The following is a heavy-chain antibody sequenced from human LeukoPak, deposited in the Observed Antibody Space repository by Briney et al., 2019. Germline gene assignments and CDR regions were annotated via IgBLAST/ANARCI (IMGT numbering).Heavy chain of an antibody. J-gene: IGHJ6*02. CDR1: GFTFSSYG. CDR3: AREGRSESPSWYYGMDV. Sequence: PGRSLRLSCAASGFTFSSYGMHWVRQAPGKGLEWVAVIWYDGSNKYYADSAKGRFTISRDNSKNTLYLQMNSLRAEDTAVYYCAREGRSESPSWYYGMDVWGQGTTVTVSS. V-gene: IGHV3-33*01. CDR2: IWYDGSNK.